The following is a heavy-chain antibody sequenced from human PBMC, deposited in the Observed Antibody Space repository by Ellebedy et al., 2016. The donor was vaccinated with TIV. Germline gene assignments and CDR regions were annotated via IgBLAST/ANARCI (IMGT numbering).Heavy chain of an antibody. J-gene: IGHJ6*02. CDR2: ISAYNGNT. V-gene: IGHV1-18*01. Sequence: ASVKVSXXASGYTFTSYGISWVRQAPGQGLEWMGWISAYNGNTNYAQKLQGRVTMTTDTSTSTAYMELSSLRSEDTAVYYCASGLVVAATSKLYYYGMDVWGQGTTVTVSS. CDR1: GYTFTSYG. CDR3: ASGLVVAATSKLYYYGMDV. D-gene: IGHD2-15*01.